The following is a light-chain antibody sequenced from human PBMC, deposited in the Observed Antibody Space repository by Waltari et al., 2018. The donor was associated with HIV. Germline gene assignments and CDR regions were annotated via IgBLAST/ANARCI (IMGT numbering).Light chain of an antibody. CDR1: RSVLYTSNNKNY. J-gene: IGKJ1*01. CDR2: WAS. Sequence: DIVMTQSPDSLAVSLGERATINCKSSRSVLYTSNNKNYLAWYQHKPGQPPKLLIYWASTRHSGVPDRFSGSGSGTDFTLAINNLQAEDVAVYYCQQYYSIPWTFGQGTKVEIK. CDR3: QQYYSIPWT. V-gene: IGKV4-1*01.